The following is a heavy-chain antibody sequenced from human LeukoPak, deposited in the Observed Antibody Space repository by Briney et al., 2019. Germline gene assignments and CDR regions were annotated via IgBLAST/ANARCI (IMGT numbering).Heavy chain of an antibody. CDR1: GYTFTSYA. CDR3: ARDWRVTLPPGY. V-gene: IGHV1-18*01. D-gene: IGHD3-3*01. Sequence: ASVKVSCKASGYTFTSYAMNWVRQAPGQGLEWMGWISAYNGNTNYAQKLQGRVTMTTDTSTSTAYMELRSLRSDDTAVYYCARDWRVTLPPGYWGQGTLVTVSS. J-gene: IGHJ4*02. CDR2: ISAYNGNT.